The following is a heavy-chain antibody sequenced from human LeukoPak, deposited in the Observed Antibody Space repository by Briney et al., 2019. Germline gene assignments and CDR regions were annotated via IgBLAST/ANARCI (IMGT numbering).Heavy chain of an antibody. CDR1: GDTLSSDA. J-gene: IGHJ4*02. Sequence: SVKVSCKASGDTLSSDAVNWVRQAPGQGLEWMGGIIPMYGTTIFAQNFQGRLTISWDDSTSTGYMDLTTLKSEDTAVYYCATLAYSGFGPRSDSDYWGQGTLVTVSS. D-gene: IGHD5-12*01. CDR3: ATLAYSGFGPRSDSDY. V-gene: IGHV1-69*01. CDR2: IIPMYGTT.